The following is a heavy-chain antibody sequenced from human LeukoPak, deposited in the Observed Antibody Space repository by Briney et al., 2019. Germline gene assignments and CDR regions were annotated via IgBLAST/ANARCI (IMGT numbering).Heavy chain of an antibody. V-gene: IGHV3-30*01. CDR2: ISYDGSNK. D-gene: IGHD6-19*01. CDR3: ARDSSGWYHWDY. J-gene: IGHJ4*02. Sequence: PGGSLRLSCAASRFTFSSYAMHWVRQAPGKGLEWVAVISYDGSNKYYADSVKGRFTISRDNSKNTLYLQMNSLRAEDTAVYYCARDSSGWYHWDYWGQGTLVTVSS. CDR1: RFTFSSYA.